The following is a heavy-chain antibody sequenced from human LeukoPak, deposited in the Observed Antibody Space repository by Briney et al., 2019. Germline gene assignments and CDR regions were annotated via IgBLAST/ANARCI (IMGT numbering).Heavy chain of an antibody. CDR2: IIPIFGTA. V-gene: IGHV1-69*13. J-gene: IGHJ4*02. Sequence: SVKVSCKASGYTFTGYYMHWVRQAPGQGLEWMGGIIPIFGTANYAQKFQGRVTITADESTSTAYMELSSLRSEDTAVYYCARESRDGYNFDYWGQGTLVTASS. CDR1: GYTFTGYY. D-gene: IGHD5-24*01. CDR3: ARESRDGYNFDY.